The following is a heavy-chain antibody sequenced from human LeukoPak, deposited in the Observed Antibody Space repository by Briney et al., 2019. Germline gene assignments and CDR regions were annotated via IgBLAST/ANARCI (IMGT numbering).Heavy chain of an antibody. CDR1: GFTFSSYW. CDR2: INSDGSST. CDR3: ARDVYYGSGSYSNDAFDI. V-gene: IGHV3-74*01. D-gene: IGHD3-10*01. J-gene: IGHJ3*02. Sequence: PGGSLRLSCAASGFTFSSYWMHWVRQAPGKGLVWVSRINSDGSSTSYADSVKGRFAISRDNAKNTLYLQMNSLRAEDMAVYYRARDVYYGSGSYSNDAFDIWGQGTMVTVSS.